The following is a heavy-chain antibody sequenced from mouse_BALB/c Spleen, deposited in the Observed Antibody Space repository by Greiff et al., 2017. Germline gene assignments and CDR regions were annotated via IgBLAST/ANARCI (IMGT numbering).Heavy chain of an antibody. CDR3: ARAATDY. D-gene: IGHD1-2*01. J-gene: IGHJ2*01. V-gene: IGHV5-17*02. CDR1: GFTFSSFG. Sequence: EVQRVESGGGLVQPGGSRKLSCAASGFTFSSFGMHWVRQAPEKGLEWVAYISSGSSTIYYADTVKGRFTISRDNPKNTLFLQMTSLRSEDTAMYYCARAATDYWGQGTTLTVSS. CDR2: ISSGSSTI.